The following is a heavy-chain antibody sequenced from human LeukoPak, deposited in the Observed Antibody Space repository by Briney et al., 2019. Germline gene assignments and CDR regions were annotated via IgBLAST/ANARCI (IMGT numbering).Heavy chain of an antibody. CDR1: GGSISSSSYY. D-gene: IGHD3-22*01. V-gene: IGHV4-39*01. Sequence: SETLSLTCTVSGGSISSSSYYWGWIRQPPGKGLEWIGSIYYSGSTYYNPSLKSRVTISVDTSKNQFSLKLSSVTAADTAVYYCARHRGIDYYDSSGYRDAFDIWGQGTMVTVSS. CDR2: IYYSGST. J-gene: IGHJ3*02. CDR3: ARHRGIDYYDSSGYRDAFDI.